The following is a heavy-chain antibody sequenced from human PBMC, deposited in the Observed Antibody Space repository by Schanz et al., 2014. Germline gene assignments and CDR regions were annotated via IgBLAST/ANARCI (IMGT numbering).Heavy chain of an antibody. D-gene: IGHD3-9*01. Sequence: EVQLLESGGGLVQPGGSLRLSCATSGFSLDIFAVSWVRQAPGKGLEWVSTIGTSGGTNYADSVKGRFTISRDNSKNTLYLQMKSLRAEDTAVYYCAKAADWPVTRFDPWGQGTLVAVSA. J-gene: IGHJ5*02. V-gene: IGHV3-23*01. CDR1: GFSLDIFA. CDR3: AKAADWPVTRFDP. CDR2: IGTSGGT.